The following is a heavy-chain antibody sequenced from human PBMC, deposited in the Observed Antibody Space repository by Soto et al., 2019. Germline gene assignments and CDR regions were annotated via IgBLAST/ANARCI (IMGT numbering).Heavy chain of an antibody. CDR3: ARQQLLPFYYALDV. V-gene: IGHV4-59*01. CDR1: GGSISGYY. Sequence: PSETLSLTCTVSGGSISGYYWSWIRQSPGKGLEYIGYIYYRGSTTYNPSLKSRVTISIDTSRNQFSLRVNSVTAADTAVYYCARQQLLPFYYALDVWGQGTTVTVSS. J-gene: IGHJ6*02. D-gene: IGHD6-13*01. CDR2: IYYRGST.